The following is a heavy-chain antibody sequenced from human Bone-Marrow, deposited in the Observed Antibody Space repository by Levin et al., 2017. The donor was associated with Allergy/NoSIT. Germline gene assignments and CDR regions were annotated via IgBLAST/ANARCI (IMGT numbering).Heavy chain of an antibody. CDR2: ISSSSSYI. CDR3: ARVAADFWSEGTLPN. CDR1: GFTFSSYS. D-gene: IGHD3-3*01. J-gene: IGHJ4*02. Sequence: AGGSLRLSCAASGFTFSSYSMNWVRQAPGKGLEWVSSISSSSSYIYYADSVKGRFTISRDNAKNSLYLQMNSLRAEDTAVYYCARVAADFWSEGTLPNWGQGTLVTVSS. V-gene: IGHV3-21*01.